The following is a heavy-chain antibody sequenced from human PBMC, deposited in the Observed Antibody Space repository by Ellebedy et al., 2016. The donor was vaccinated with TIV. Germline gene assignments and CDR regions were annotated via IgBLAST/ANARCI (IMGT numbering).Heavy chain of an antibody. CDR3: ARLGQGRDCYYNYAMDV. J-gene: IGHJ6*02. CDR1: GSSFSRYG. CDR2: IWSDGSYI. Sequence: PGGSLRLSCAAPGSSFSRYGMQWVRQAPGKGLEWVAVIWSDGSYIYYAESVKGRFSISRDNPTNPLYLQMNSLRVEDTGVYYCARLGQGRDCYYNYAMDVWGQGTTVTVSS. V-gene: IGHV3-33*01. D-gene: IGHD3-16*01.